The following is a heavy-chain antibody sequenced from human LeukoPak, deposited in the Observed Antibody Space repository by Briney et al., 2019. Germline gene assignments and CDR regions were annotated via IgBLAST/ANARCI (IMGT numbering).Heavy chain of an antibody. J-gene: IGHJ4*02. CDR1: GYTFAGYP. CDR2: IHPNSGDT. V-gene: IGHV1-2*06. D-gene: IGHD1-1*01. Sequence: ASVKVSCKASGYTFAGYPIHWVRQVPGQGLEWIGRIHPNSGDTYYAQKFQGRVTMTRDTSINTAYMDLSRLTSHDTAVFYCARDGHNWSSLHSWGQGTLVTVSS. CDR3: ARDGHNWSSLHS.